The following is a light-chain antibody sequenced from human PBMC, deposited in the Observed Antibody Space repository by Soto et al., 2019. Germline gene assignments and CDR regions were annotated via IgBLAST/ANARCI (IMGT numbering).Light chain of an antibody. V-gene: IGLV2-14*01. CDR1: SSDVGGYNY. Sequence: QSALTQPASVSGSPGQSITISCTGTSSDVGGYNYVSWYQQQPGKAPKLMIYDVSNRPSGVSNRFSGSKSGNTASLTISGLPADDEADYFCSSYTSSSTLVFGGGTKLTVL. CDR3: SSYTSSSTLV. J-gene: IGLJ2*01. CDR2: DVS.